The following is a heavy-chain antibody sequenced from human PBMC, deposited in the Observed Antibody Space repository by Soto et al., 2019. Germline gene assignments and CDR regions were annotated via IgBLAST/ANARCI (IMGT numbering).Heavy chain of an antibody. CDR2: MSPGGNSQ. J-gene: IGHJ4*02. Sequence: WVAVMSPGGNSQYYADSVKGRFTISRDTSKSTLYLQMTSLRPEDTAVYYCASGAAFYYDTSRYWGQGTLVTVSS. V-gene: IGHV3-30-3*01. CDR3: ASGAAFYYDTSRY. D-gene: IGHD3-22*01.